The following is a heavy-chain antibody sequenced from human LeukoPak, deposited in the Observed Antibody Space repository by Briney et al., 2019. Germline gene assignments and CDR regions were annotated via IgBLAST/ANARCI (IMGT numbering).Heavy chain of an antibody. CDR2: INHRGRT. V-gene: IGHV4-34*01. CDR3: ARLAFGVARPPSYYYMDV. Sequence: LETLSHTCAGPAGSCRGYYWRWIPKPPGKGLKSIGEINHRGRTKSNPSLKSRVTISVETSKNQFSLKLSSVTAADTAVYYCARLAFGVARPPSYYYMDVWGKGTTVTVSS. J-gene: IGHJ6*03. CDR1: AGSCRGYY. D-gene: IGHD3-3*01.